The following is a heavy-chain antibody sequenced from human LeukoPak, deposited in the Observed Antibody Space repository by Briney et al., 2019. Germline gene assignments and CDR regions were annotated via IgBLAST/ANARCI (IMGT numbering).Heavy chain of an antibody. V-gene: IGHV1-24*01. CDR1: GYTLTELS. Sequence: ASVKVSCKVSGYTLTELSMHWVRQAPGKGLEWMGGFDPEDGETIYAQKLQGRVTMTTDTSTSTAYMELRSLRSDDTAVYYCARDWATRLHVWGSYRHLFDYWGQGTLVTVSS. CDR2: FDPEDGET. D-gene: IGHD3-16*02. J-gene: IGHJ4*02. CDR3: ARDWATRLHVWGSYRHLFDY.